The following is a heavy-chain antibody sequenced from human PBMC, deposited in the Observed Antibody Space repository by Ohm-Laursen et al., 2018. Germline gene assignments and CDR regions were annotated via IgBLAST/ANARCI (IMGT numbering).Heavy chain of an antibody. CDR3: ARVSRGTLQSP. Sequence: SLRLSCTASGFTFSDYYMNWIRQAPGKGLEWVSYTSSSGSTIYYADSVKGRFTISRDNAKNSLYLQMNSLRAEDTAVYYCARVSRGTLQSPWGQGTLVTISS. J-gene: IGHJ5*02. CDR2: TSSSGSTI. CDR1: GFTFSDYY. D-gene: IGHD5-24*01. V-gene: IGHV3-11*01.